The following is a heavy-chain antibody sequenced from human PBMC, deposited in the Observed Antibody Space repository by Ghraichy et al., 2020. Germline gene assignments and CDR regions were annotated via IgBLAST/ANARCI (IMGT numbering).Heavy chain of an antibody. CDR3: AAIRDFYGD. Sequence: GGSLRLSCATSGFTFSDVFIDWVRQAPGKGLEWIGRSKNRPHSFATEYAASLIGRFTISRDESKNSVFLNMSSLKTEDTAVYYCAAIRDFYGDWGQGTMVTVSS. CDR2: SKNRPHSFAT. V-gene: IGHV3-72*01. CDR1: GFTFSDVF. J-gene: IGHJ4*02. D-gene: IGHD2-21*02.